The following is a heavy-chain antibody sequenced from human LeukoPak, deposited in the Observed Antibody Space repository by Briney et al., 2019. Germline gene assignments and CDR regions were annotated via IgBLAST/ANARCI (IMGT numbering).Heavy chain of an antibody. CDR2: ISGSGGST. CDR1: GFTFSSFA. Sequence: GGSLRLSCAASGFTFSSFAMSWVRQAPGKGLEWVSAISGSGGSTYYADSVKGRFTISRDNSKNTLFLQMNSLRAEDTAMYYCTRGPFTAPGIADYWGQGTLVTVSS. V-gene: IGHV3-23*01. CDR3: TRGPFTAPGIADY. D-gene: IGHD6-13*01. J-gene: IGHJ4*02.